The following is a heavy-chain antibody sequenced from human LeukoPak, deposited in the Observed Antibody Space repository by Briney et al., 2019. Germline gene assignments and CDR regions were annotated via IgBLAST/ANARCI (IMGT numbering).Heavy chain of an antibody. V-gene: IGHV1-24*01. CDR2: FHPEDGET. CDR1: RYRLTELS. CDR3: ATDRRYVSAFDM. J-gene: IGHJ3*02. D-gene: IGHD2-2*01. Sequence: ASVKVSCKLSRYRLTELSMHWVRQAPGKGREWTGGFHPEDGETIYAQKSQGRDTMTEDPSTDTAYMERSSLRSEDTAVYYCATDRRYVSAFDMWGGRPRVSVSS.